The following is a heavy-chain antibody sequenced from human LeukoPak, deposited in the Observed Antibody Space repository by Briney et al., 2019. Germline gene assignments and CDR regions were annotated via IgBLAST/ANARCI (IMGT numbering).Heavy chain of an antibody. J-gene: IGHJ4*02. CDR2: ISSSSTYI. CDR1: GFTFSTYN. D-gene: IGHD3-16*01. Sequence: GGSLRLSCAASGFTFSTYNMNWVRQAPGKGLEWVSSISSSSTYIYYADSVKGRFTISRDNAKNSLDLQMNSLRAEDTAVYYCACSYDYVWGSLDWGQGTLVTVSS. V-gene: IGHV3-21*04. CDR3: ACSYDYVWGSLD.